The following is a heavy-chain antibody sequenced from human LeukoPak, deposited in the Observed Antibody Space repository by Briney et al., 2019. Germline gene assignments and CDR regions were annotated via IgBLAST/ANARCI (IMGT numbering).Heavy chain of an antibody. V-gene: IGHV3-7*01. CDR2: IKQDGSEK. Sequence: PGGSLRLSCAASGFTFSSYWMSWVRQAPGKGLEWVANIKQDGSEKYYVDSVKGRFTISRDNSKNTLSLQMNSLRVEDTAVYYCAKDRSSGCLDYWGQGTLVTVSS. CDR1: GFTFSSYW. CDR3: AKDRSSGCLDY. J-gene: IGHJ4*02. D-gene: IGHD6-19*01.